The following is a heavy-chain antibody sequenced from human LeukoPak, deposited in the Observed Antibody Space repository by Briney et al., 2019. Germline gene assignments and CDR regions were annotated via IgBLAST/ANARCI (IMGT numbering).Heavy chain of an antibody. V-gene: IGHV4-39*07. Sequence: SETLSLTCTVSGGSISSSSYYWGWIRQPPGNGLEWIGSIYYSGSTYYNPSLKSRVTISVDTSKNQFSLKLSSVTAADTAVYYCARDPQEYYYGSGGFDYWGQGTLVTVSS. J-gene: IGHJ4*02. D-gene: IGHD3-10*01. CDR1: GGSISSSSYY. CDR2: IYYSGST. CDR3: ARDPQEYYYGSGGFDY.